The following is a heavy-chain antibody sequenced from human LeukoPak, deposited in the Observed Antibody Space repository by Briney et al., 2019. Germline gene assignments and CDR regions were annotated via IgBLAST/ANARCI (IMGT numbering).Heavy chain of an antibody. CDR3: AREVNYDSSGYYYDY. Sequence: GGSLRLSCAASGITVSDIHMSWVRQAPGKGLEWVSSISSSSSYIYYADSVKGRFTISRDNAKNSLYLQMNSLRAEDTAVYYCAREVNYDSSGYYYDYWGQGTLVTVSS. D-gene: IGHD3-22*01. J-gene: IGHJ4*02. CDR1: GITVSDIH. V-gene: IGHV3-21*01. CDR2: ISSSSSYI.